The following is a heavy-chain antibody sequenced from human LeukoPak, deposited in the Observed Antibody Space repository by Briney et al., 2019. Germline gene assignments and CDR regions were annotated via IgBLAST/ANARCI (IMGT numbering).Heavy chain of an antibody. Sequence: ASVKVSCKASGYTFTSYGISWVRQAPGQGLEWMGWTSAYNGNTNYAQKFQGRVTITRDTSASTAYMELSSLRSEDTAVYYCARHGYGMDVWGQGTTVTVSS. CDR1: GYTFTSYG. V-gene: IGHV1-18*01. CDR2: TSAYNGNT. J-gene: IGHJ6*02. CDR3: ARHGYGMDV.